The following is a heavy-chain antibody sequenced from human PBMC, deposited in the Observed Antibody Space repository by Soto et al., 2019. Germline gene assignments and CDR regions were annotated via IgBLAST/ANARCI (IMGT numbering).Heavy chain of an antibody. CDR1: GNSFTRNW. D-gene: IGHD6-13*01. Sequence: XESLKISCKCSGNSFTRNWIGWVLQMPGKGLEWMGIIYPGDSNIKYSPSFQGQVSISADKSINTAYLQWSSLRASDTAIYYCARILGSPDYYYGFDVWGQGTTVTVSS. V-gene: IGHV5-51*01. CDR2: IYPGDSNI. J-gene: IGHJ6*02. CDR3: ARILGSPDYYYGFDV.